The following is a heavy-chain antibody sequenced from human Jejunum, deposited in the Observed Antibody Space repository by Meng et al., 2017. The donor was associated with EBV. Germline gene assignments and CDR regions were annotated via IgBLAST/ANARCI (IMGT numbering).Heavy chain of an antibody. CDR1: GFTFSSSA. Sequence: EVVLLRSGVGLCRPGGPLSLPCEAPGFTFSSSAMSGVRQAPGKGLEWVSVISGSAGSTYYADSVKGRFNISRDTSNNTLYLQMNSLRAEDTAIYYCAKLLKYWGQGTLVTVSS. CDR3: AKLLKY. J-gene: IGHJ4*02. V-gene: IGHV3-23*01. CDR2: ISGSAGST.